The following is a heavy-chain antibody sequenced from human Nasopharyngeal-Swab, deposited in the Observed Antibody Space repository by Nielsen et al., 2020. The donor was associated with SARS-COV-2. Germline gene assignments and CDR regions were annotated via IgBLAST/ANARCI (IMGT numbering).Heavy chain of an antibody. J-gene: IGHJ3*02. CDR3: ARVYGDSWGAFEI. CDR2: IGTAGDT. D-gene: IGHD4-17*01. V-gene: IGHV3-13*01. CDR1: GFTFSSYD. Sequence: GESLKISCAASGFTFSSYDMHWVRQATGKGLEWVSAIGTAGDTYYPGSVKGRFTISRENAKNSLYLQMNSLRAEDTAVYYCARVYGDSWGAFEIWGQGTMVTVSS.